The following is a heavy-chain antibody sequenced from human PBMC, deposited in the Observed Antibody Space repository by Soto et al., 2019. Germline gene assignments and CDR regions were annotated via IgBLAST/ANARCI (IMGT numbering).Heavy chain of an antibody. CDR3: ARGYCSDGNWYSGIDV. Sequence: CWVQHSTGQGLAWMGGIIPISSTTYYAQKFQGRVTLTADDFSTTAYMELSNLSSEDTAVYYCARGYCSDGNWYSGIDVWGQGTTVTVSS. CDR2: IIPISSTT. D-gene: IGHD2-15*01. J-gene: IGHJ6*02. V-gene: IGHV1-69*01.